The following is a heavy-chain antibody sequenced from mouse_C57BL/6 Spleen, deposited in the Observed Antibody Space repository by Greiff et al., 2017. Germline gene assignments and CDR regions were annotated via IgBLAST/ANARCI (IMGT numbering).Heavy chain of an antibody. Sequence: VQLQQPGPELVKPGASVKISCKASGYTFTDYYMNWVKQSHGQSLEWIGDINPNNGGTSYNQKFKGKATLTVDKSSSTAYMELRSLTSEDSAVYYGARSWLRWDYWGQGTTLTVAS. CDR2: INPNNGGT. CDR3: ARSWLRWDY. J-gene: IGHJ2*01. CDR1: GYTFTDYY. V-gene: IGHV1-26*01. D-gene: IGHD1-1*01.